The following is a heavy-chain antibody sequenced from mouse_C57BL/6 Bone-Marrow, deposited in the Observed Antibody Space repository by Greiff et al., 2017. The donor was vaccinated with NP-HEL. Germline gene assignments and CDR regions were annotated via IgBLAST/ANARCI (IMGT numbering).Heavy chain of an antibody. Sequence: EVQLQQSGPELVKPGASVKIPCKASGYTFTDYNMDWVKQSHGKSLEWIGDINPNNGGTIYNQKFKGKATLTVDKSSSTAYMELRSLTSEDTAVYYCARRRNYGSSPWYFDVWGTGTTVTVSS. CDR2: INPNNGGT. D-gene: IGHD1-1*01. CDR3: ARRRNYGSSPWYFDV. CDR1: GYTFTDYN. V-gene: IGHV1-18*01. J-gene: IGHJ1*03.